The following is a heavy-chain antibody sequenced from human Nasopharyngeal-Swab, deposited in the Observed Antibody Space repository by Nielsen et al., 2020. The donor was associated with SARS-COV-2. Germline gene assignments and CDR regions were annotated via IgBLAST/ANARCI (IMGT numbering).Heavy chain of an antibody. CDR3: ARFRVGATWFDP. Sequence: SETLSLTCTVSGGSISSSSYYWGWIRQPPGKGLEWIGSIYYSGSTYYNPSLKSRVTIPVDTSKNQFSLKLSSVTAADTAVYYCARFRVGATWFDPWGQGTLVTVSS. J-gene: IGHJ5*02. CDR1: GGSISSSSYY. CDR2: IYYSGST. D-gene: IGHD1-26*01. V-gene: IGHV4-39*07.